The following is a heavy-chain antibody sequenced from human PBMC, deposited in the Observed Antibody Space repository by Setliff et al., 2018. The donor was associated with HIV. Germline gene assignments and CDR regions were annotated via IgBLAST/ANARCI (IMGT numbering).Heavy chain of an antibody. CDR2: IYYSGST. Sequence: PSETLSLTCTVSGGSIKSSSDYWGWLRQPPGKGLEWIGTIYYSGSTYYNPSLKSRVTIYVDTSKNQFALKLSTVTAADTTVYYCARHSGLGGYYSPFDYWGPGTLVTVSS. D-gene: IGHD3-22*01. J-gene: IGHJ4*02. CDR1: GGSIKSSSDY. CDR3: ARHSGLGGYYSPFDY. V-gene: IGHV4-39*01.